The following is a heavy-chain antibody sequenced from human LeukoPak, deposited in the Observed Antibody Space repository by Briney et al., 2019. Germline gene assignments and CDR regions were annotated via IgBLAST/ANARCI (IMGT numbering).Heavy chain of an antibody. CDR3: AQGGSSSSFVWFDP. D-gene: IGHD6-6*01. CDR1: GFTFSTYE. Sequence: GGSLRLSCAASGFTFSTYEMNWVRQAPGKGLEWVSYISSSGSSIYYADSVKGRFSISRDNAKNSLYLQMNSLRAEDTAVYYCAQGGSSSSFVWFDPWGQGTLVTVSS. V-gene: IGHV3-48*03. CDR2: ISSSGSSI. J-gene: IGHJ5*02.